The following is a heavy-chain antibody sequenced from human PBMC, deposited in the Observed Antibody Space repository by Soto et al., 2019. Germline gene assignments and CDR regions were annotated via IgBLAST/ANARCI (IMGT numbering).Heavy chain of an antibody. V-gene: IGHV3-33*01. Sequence: GGSLRLSCAASGFTFSSYGMHWVRQAPGKGLEWVAVIWYDGSNKYYADSVKGRFTISRDNSKNTLYLQMNSLRAEDTAVYYCARDPPKYSSSSDVDYWGQGTLVTVSS. D-gene: IGHD6-6*01. J-gene: IGHJ4*02. CDR1: GFTFSSYG. CDR3: ARDPPKYSSSSDVDY. CDR2: IWYDGSNK.